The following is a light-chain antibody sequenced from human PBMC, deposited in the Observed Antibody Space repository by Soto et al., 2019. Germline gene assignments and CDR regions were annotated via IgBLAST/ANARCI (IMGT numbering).Light chain of an antibody. CDR2: EVR. CDR3: SLYSSNGSLI. Sequence: QSVLTQPASVSGSPGQSITISCTGTSSDVGGYNYVSWYQHHPGKAPKLIIYEVRNRPSGVSNRFSGSKSGNTASLTISGLQAEDETDYFCSLYSSNGSLIFGPGTKVSVL. V-gene: IGLV2-14*01. CDR1: SSDVGGYNY. J-gene: IGLJ1*01.